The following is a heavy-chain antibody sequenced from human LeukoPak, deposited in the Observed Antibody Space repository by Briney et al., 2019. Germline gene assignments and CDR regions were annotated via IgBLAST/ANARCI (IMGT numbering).Heavy chain of an antibody. Sequence: PGGSLRLSCAASGFTFRSYSMNWVRQAPGKGLEWVSSISSSSSYIYYAESVKGRFTISRDNAKNSLYLQMNSLRAEDTAVYYCARAGAAGDYWGQGTLVTVSS. V-gene: IGHV3-21*01. CDR1: GFTFRSYS. CDR2: ISSSSSYI. D-gene: IGHD6-13*01. CDR3: ARAGAAGDY. J-gene: IGHJ4*02.